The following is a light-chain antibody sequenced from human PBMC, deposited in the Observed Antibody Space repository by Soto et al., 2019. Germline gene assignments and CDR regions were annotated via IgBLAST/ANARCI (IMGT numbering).Light chain of an antibody. CDR3: MQSLQTWT. J-gene: IGKJ1*01. CDR1: QSLLHSNGYNY. Sequence: DIVVTQSPLSLPVTPGEPASISCRSSQSLLHSNGYNYLECYLQKPGQSPQLLIYLGSNRASGVPDRFSGSGSGTDFTLKISRVEAEDVGVYYCMQSLQTWTFGQGTKVDIK. CDR2: LGS. V-gene: IGKV2-28*01.